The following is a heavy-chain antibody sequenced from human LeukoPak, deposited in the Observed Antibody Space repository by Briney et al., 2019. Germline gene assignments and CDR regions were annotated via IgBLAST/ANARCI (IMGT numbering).Heavy chain of an antibody. Sequence: PGGSLRLSCAASGFTFSSYSMNWVRQAPGKGLEWVSYISSSSSTIYYADSVKGRFTISRDNAKNSLHLQMNSLRAEDTAVYYCARAGGDILTGYHPAFDYWGQGTLVTVSS. CDR3: ARAGGDILTGYHPAFDY. CDR1: GFTFSSYS. CDR2: ISSSSSTI. V-gene: IGHV3-48*01. D-gene: IGHD3-9*01. J-gene: IGHJ4*02.